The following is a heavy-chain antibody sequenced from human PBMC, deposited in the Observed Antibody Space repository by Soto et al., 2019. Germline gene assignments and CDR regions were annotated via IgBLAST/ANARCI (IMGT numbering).Heavy chain of an antibody. J-gene: IGHJ6*02. CDR2: ISAYNGNT. CDR3: ARYGVIPNLPYGMDV. Sequence: ASVQVSCKASGYTFTSYGISWVRQAPGQGLEWVGWISAYNGNTDYAQKLQGRVTMTTDTSTSTAYMELRSLRAEDAAAYWRARYGVIPNLPYGMDVWGQGTTVSVSS. CDR1: GYTFTSYG. D-gene: IGHD3-10*01. V-gene: IGHV1-18*01.